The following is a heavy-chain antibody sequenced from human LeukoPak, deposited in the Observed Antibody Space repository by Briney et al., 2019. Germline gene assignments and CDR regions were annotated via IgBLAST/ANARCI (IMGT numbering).Heavy chain of an antibody. J-gene: IGHJ6*02. CDR2: INPNSGGT. D-gene: IGHD2-15*01. Sequence: ASVKVSCKASGYTFTGYYMHWVRQAPGQGLEWMGRINPNSGGTNYAQKFQGRVTMTRDTSISTAYMELSRLRSDDTAVYYCARNRKVVVAATRRYYYYYGMDVWGQGTTVIVSS. CDR3: ARNRKVVVAATRRYYYYYGMDV. V-gene: IGHV1-2*06. CDR1: GYTFTGYY.